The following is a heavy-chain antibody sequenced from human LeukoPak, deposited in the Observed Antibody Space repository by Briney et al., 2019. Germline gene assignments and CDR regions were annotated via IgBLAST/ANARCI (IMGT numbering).Heavy chain of an antibody. CDR3: AKAPVTSCRGAYCYPFDS. CDR1: GFTLSTYA. J-gene: IGHJ4*02. CDR2: TSSSDAGT. D-gene: IGHD2-21*01. V-gene: IGHV3-23*01. Sequence: GGSLRLYCAASGFTLSTYAMSWVRQTPGKGLEWVAATSSSDAGTYYADSVRGRFTLSRDNSKTTLYLQMNSLRAEDAAVYFCAKAPVTSCRGAYCYPFDSWGKGTLVTVSS.